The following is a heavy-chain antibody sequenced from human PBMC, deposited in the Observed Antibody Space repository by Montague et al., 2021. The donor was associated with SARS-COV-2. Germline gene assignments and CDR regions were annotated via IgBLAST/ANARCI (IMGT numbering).Heavy chain of an antibody. CDR3: ARDVRYYDFWSGRAQTSPDY. CDR2: IYHSGST. D-gene: IGHD3-3*01. CDR1: GYSISSGYY. Sequence: SETLSLTCTVSGYSISSGYYWGWIRQPPGKGLEWIGSIYHSGSTYYNPSLKGRVTISVDTSKSQFSLKLSSVTAADTAVYYCARDVRYYDFWSGRAQTSPDYWGQGTLVTVSS. J-gene: IGHJ4*02. V-gene: IGHV4-38-2*02.